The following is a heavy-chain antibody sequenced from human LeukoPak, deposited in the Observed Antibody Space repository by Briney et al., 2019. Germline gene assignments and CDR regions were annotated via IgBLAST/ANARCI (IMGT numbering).Heavy chain of an antibody. V-gene: IGHV3-23*01. J-gene: IGHJ4*02. D-gene: IGHD2-2*01. CDR2: ISGSGGST. Sequence: GGSLRLSCAASGFTFSSYAMSWVRQAPGKGLEWVSAISGSGGSTYYADSVKGRFTISRDNSKNTLYLQMNSLRAEDTAVYCAKDFADYALDYWGQGTLVTASS. CDR1: GFTFSSYA. CDR3: AKDFADYALDY.